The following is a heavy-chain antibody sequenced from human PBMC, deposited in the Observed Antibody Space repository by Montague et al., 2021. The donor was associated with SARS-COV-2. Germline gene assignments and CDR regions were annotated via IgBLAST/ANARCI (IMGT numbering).Heavy chain of an antibody. CDR2: IYSTGNT. CDR3: VVWTTGGVT. J-gene: IGHJ4*02. V-gene: IGHV4-59*03. Sequence: SETLSLTCTVSGGPIGRYYWTWIRQPPGKGLEYIGQIYSTGNTKYNPSLRGRVTMSADTSKNQFSLKLTSVTAADTAFYYCVVWTTGGVTWGRGSLVSVSS. D-gene: IGHD3/OR15-3a*01. CDR1: GGPIGRYY.